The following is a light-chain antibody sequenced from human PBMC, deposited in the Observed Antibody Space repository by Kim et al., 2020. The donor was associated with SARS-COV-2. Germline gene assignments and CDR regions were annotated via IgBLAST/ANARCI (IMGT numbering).Light chain of an antibody. CDR3: QQYGTSPCT. V-gene: IGKV3-20*01. CDR2: DAS. Sequence: FPGETPTLPCRASQSVAGDYFAWYPQKPGQAPRLLIFDASNRATGISDRFSGSGSGTDFSLTISRLEPEDFAVYYCQQYGTSPCTFGQGTNLEI. J-gene: IGKJ2*02. CDR1: QSVAGDY.